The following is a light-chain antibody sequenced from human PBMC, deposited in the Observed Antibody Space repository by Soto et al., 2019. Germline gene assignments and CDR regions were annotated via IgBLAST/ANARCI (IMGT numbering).Light chain of an antibody. CDR3: AAWDDSLSGPV. J-gene: IGLJ3*02. CDR1: SSNIGSNY. CDR2: GSN. Sequence: QSVLTQPPSASGTPGQGVSFSCYGSSSNIGSNYVYWYQQLPGTAPKLLIYGSNQRPSGVPDRFSGSKSGTRASLAISGLRSEDEGDYFCAAWDDSLSGPVFGGGTKVTVL. V-gene: IGLV1-47*01.